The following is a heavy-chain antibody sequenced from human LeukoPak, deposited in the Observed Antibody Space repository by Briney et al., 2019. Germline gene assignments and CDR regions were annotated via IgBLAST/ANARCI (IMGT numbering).Heavy chain of an antibody. Sequence: SETLSLTCAVYGGSFSGYYWSWIRQPPGKWLEWIGEINHSGSTNYNPSLKSRVTISVDTSKNQFSLKLSSVTAADTAVYYCARRNGDYFDYWGQGTLVTVSA. J-gene: IGHJ4*02. V-gene: IGHV4-34*01. CDR3: ARRNGDYFDY. CDR1: GGSFSGYY. CDR2: INHSGST. D-gene: IGHD1-1*01.